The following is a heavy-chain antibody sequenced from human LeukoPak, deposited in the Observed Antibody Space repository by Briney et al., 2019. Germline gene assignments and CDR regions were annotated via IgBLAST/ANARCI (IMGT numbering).Heavy chain of an antibody. J-gene: IGHJ4*02. CDR3: ARDTGSGSYNYFDY. CDR2: TYYRSEWYN. CDR1: GDSVSSSSAA. V-gene: IGHV6-1*01. D-gene: IGHD3-10*01. Sequence: SQTLSLTCVISGDSVSSSSAAWNGSRQSPSRGLEWRGRTYYRSEWYNDYAVSLKSRITLNPDTSKNQFSLQLNSVPPEDTAVYYCARDTGSGSYNYFDYRGQGTLVTVSS.